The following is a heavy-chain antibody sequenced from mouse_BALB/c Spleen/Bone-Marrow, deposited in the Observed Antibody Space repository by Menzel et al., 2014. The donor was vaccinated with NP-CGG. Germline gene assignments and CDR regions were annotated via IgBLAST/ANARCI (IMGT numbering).Heavy chain of an antibody. Sequence: QVQLKESGPELVRPGGSVKISCKGSGYTFTDYAMHWVMQSHAKSLEGIGVISTYSGNTNYNQKFKGKATMTVDKSSSTAYMELARLTSEDSAIYYCASPIYYGNYEGFAYWGQGTLVTVSA. CDR3: ASPIYYGNYEGFAY. CDR1: GYTFTDYA. V-gene: IGHV1-67*01. CDR2: ISTYSGNT. D-gene: IGHD2-1*01. J-gene: IGHJ3*01.